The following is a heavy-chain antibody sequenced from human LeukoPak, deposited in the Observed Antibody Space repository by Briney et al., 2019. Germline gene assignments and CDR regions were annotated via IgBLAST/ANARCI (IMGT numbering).Heavy chain of an antibody. D-gene: IGHD6-13*01. CDR1: GGSSSGYY. V-gene: IGHV4-34*01. Sequence: KPSETLSLTCAVYGGSSSGYYWSWIRQPPGKGLEWIGEINRSGSTNYNPSLKSRVTISVDTSKNQFSLKLSSVTAADTAVYYCARVYRHTPIAAAGSRFDYWGQGTLVTVSS. CDR3: ARVYRHTPIAAAGSRFDY. CDR2: INRSGST. J-gene: IGHJ4*02.